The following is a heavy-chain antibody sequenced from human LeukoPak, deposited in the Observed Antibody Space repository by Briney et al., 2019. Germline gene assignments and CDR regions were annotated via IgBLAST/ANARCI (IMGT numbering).Heavy chain of an antibody. Sequence: SQTLSLTCTVSGGSISSGSYYWSWIRQPAGKGLEWIGRIYTSGSTNYNPSLKSRVTISVDTSKNQFSLKLSSVTAADTAVYYCARHLTNWGQGTLVTVSS. J-gene: IGHJ4*02. V-gene: IGHV4-61*02. CDR2: IYTSGST. CDR1: GGSISSGSYY. CDR3: ARHLTN.